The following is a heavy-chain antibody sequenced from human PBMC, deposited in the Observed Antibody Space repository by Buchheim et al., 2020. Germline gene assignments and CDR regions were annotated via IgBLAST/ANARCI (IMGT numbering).Heavy chain of an antibody. J-gene: IGHJ4*02. CDR2: IYHSGST. V-gene: IGHV4-30-2*01. Sequence: QLQLQESGSGLVKPSQTLSLTCAVSGGSISSGGYSWSWIRQPPGKGLEWLGYIYHSGSTYYNPSLKSRVTISVDRSKNQFSLKLSSVTAADTAVYYCARVAPDEDRIAAADYYFDYWGQGTL. CDR3: ARVAPDEDRIAAADYYFDY. CDR1: GGSISSGGYS. D-gene: IGHD6-13*01.